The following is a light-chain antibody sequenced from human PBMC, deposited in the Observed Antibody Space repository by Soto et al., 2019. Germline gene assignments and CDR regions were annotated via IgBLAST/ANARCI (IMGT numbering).Light chain of an antibody. CDR2: AAS. V-gene: IGKV1-12*01. J-gene: IGKJ5*01. CDR3: QQANSFPYT. CDR1: QDISSW. Sequence: DIQMTQSPSSVSASVGDRVTITCRASQDISSWLAWYQQKPGKAPKLLIYAASNLQTGVPSRFSGSGSGTDFTLTINRLQPEDFATYYCQQANSFPYTFGQGTRLEIK.